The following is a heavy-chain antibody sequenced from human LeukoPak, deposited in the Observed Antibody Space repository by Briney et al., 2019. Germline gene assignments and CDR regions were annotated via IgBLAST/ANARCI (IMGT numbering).Heavy chain of an antibody. Sequence: GGSLRLSCAASGFTFSRYIMNWVRQAPGKGLEWVSSISSSGNIIYYADSVRGRFTISRDNAKNSLYLQMNSLRAEDTAVYYCAKLKGRHLVVVTTTGRYFDYWGQGTLVTVSS. CDR1: GFTFSRYI. J-gene: IGHJ4*02. CDR3: AKLKGRHLVVVTTTGRYFDY. CDR2: ISSSGNII. V-gene: IGHV3-21*01. D-gene: IGHD2-21*02.